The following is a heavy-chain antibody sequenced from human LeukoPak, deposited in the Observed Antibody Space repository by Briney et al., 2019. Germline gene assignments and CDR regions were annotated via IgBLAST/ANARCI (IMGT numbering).Heavy chain of an antibody. V-gene: IGHV1-18*01. CDR2: ISAYNGNT. Sequence: GASVKVSCKASGYTFTSYGISWVRQAPGQGLEWMAWISAYNGNTNYAQKLQGRVTMTTDTSTSTAYMELSSLRSEDTAVYYCAGVIMDYYDSSGYYRGYYFDYWGQGTLVTVSS. CDR3: AGVIMDYYDSSGYYRGYYFDY. D-gene: IGHD3-22*01. CDR1: GYTFTSYG. J-gene: IGHJ4*02.